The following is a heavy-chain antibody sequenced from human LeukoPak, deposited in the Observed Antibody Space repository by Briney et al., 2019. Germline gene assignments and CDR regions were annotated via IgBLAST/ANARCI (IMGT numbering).Heavy chain of an antibody. V-gene: IGHV3-7*01. Sequence: GGSLRLSCAASGFSFNSDWMDWVRQAPGRGLEWVANIKHDESEKNYLDSVKGRFTISRDNAQNSLYLQMNGLRVEDTAVYYCTRRLDDWGQGTLVAVSS. J-gene: IGHJ4*02. D-gene: IGHD3-16*01. CDR3: TRRLDD. CDR1: GFSFNSDW. CDR2: IKHDESEK.